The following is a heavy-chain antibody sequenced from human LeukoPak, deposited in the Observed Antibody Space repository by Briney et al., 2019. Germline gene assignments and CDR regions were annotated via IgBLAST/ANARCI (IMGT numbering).Heavy chain of an antibody. CDR1: GGSISSYY. CDR3: ARESRYYYDSSGHPAYYFDY. V-gene: IGHV4-59*01. Sequence: SETLSLTCTVSGGSISSYYWSWIRQPPGKGLEWIGYIYYSGSTNYNPSLKSRVTISVDTSKNQFSLKLSSVTAADTAVYYCARESRYYYDSSGHPAYYFDYWGQGTLVTVSS. CDR2: IYYSGST. J-gene: IGHJ4*02. D-gene: IGHD3-22*01.